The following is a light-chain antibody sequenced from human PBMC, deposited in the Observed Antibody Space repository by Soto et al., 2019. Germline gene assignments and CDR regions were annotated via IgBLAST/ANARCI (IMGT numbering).Light chain of an antibody. CDR3: QQTYTFPWT. CDR2: TAS. CDR1: QGISDY. V-gene: IGKV1-39*01. Sequence: DIRMTQSPSSLSASVGDTVTITCRASQGISDYLSWFRHKPGEAPKLLIYTASSLQGGVPLRFSGAGSRTDFSLTISGLQPEDSATYYCQQTYTFPWTFGQGTKVDIK. J-gene: IGKJ1*01.